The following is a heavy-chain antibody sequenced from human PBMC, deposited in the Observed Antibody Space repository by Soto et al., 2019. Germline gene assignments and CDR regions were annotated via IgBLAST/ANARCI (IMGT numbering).Heavy chain of an antibody. Sequence: GGSLRLSCAASGFTFRSFTMNWVRQAPGKGLEWASTISSNSAYIYYTDALRGRFTTSRDNAKNSLHLQMNSLRAEDTAVYYCTRDASRDSSARGWFDPWGPGTLVTVSS. CDR2: ISSNSAYI. CDR1: GFTFRSFT. J-gene: IGHJ5*02. V-gene: IGHV3-21*01. CDR3: TRDASRDSSARGWFDP. D-gene: IGHD6-13*01.